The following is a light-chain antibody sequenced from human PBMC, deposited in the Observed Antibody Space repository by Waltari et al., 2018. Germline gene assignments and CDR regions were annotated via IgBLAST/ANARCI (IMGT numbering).Light chain of an antibody. CDR2: AAS. Sequence: IRMTQSPASVSASVGDSVPITCRASQGISNWLAWYQQKPGKAPKLLIYAASSLHSGVPARFGGSGSGTDFPLTISSLQPEEFATYYCQHAHSLPRTFGQGTTVEVK. V-gene: IGKV1-12*01. CDR3: QHAHSLPRT. CDR1: QGISNW. J-gene: IGKJ1*01.